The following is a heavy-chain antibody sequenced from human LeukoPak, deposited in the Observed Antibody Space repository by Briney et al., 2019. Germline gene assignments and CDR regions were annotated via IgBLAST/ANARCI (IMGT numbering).Heavy chain of an antibody. CDR1: GYSISSGYS. CDR2: IYHSGST. V-gene: IGHV4-38-2*02. CDR3: AADYYYSSGYYHWFHP. Sequence: PSESLSLTCTVSGYSISSGYSWGWIRQPPGKGLEWIGGIYHSGSTYYNPSLKSRVTISVDTSKNQFSLELSSVTAADTAVYYCAADYYYSSGYYHWFHPWGQGTLVTVSS. J-gene: IGHJ5*02. D-gene: IGHD3-22*01.